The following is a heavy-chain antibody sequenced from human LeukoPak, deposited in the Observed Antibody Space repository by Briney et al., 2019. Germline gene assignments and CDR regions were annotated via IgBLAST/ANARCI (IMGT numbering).Heavy chain of an antibody. CDR1: GYTFTSYG. Sequence: ASVKVSCKASGYTFTSYGISWVRQAPGQGLEWMGWISAYNGSTNYAQKLQGRVTMTTDTSTSTAYMELRSLRSDDTAVYYCAREGTDTAMGSFDYWGQGTLVTVSS. CDR3: AREGTDTAMGSFDY. D-gene: IGHD5-18*01. J-gene: IGHJ4*02. CDR2: ISAYNGST. V-gene: IGHV1-18*04.